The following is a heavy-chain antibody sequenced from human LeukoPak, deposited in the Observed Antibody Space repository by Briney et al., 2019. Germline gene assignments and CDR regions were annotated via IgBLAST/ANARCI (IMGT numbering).Heavy chain of an antibody. Sequence: GGSLRLSCAASGFTFDDYAMHWVRQAPGKGLEWVSGISWNSGSIGYADSVKGRFTISRDNAKNSLYLQMNSLRAEDTALYCCAKSGYSSSWFRDDAFDIWGQGTMVTVSS. CDR3: AKSGYSSSWFRDDAFDI. J-gene: IGHJ3*02. CDR1: GFTFDDYA. CDR2: ISWNSGSI. V-gene: IGHV3-9*01. D-gene: IGHD6-13*01.